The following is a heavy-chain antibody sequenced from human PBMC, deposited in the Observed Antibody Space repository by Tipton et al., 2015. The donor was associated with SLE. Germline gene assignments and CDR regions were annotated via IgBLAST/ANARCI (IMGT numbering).Heavy chain of an antibody. D-gene: IGHD1-26*01. J-gene: IGHJ3*02. CDR1: DESFRTYY. CDR3: VRHDPGSRMGASVDAFDI. V-gene: IGHV4-39*01. CDR2: IHYSGSP. Sequence: TLSLTCSMYDESFRTYYWTWVRQPPGRGLEWVGSIHYSGSPYNNPSLRSRVTISVDTSKNQFSLKLSSVTAADTAVYYCVRHDPGSRMGASVDAFDIWGQGTMVTVSS.